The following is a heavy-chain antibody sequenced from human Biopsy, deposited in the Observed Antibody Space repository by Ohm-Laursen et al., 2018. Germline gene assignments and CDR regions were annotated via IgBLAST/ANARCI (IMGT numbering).Heavy chain of an antibody. D-gene: IGHD3-22*01. J-gene: IGHJ4*02. Sequence: SLRLSCSASGFTFSRYAMRWVRQAPGQGLGWVSVINSSGGSTSYADSVKGRFTISRDNSRNTLCLQMNSLSAEDTALYYCAKRMFSFDSKDIFDYWGQGSLVTVTS. CDR3: AKRMFSFDSKDIFDY. CDR2: INSSGGST. CDR1: GFTFSRYA. V-gene: IGHV3-23*01.